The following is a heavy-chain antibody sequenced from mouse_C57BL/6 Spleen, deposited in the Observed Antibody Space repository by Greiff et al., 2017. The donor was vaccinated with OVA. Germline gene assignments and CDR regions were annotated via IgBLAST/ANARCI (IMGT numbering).Heavy chain of an antibody. Sequence: EVQRVESGGGLVQPGGSMKLSCAASGFTFSDAWMDWVRQSPEKGLEWVAEIRNKANNHATYYAESVKGRFTISRDDSKSSVYLQMNSLRAEDTGIYYCTREGYDYDGYFDVWGTGTTVTVSS. J-gene: IGHJ1*03. CDR2: IRNKANNHAT. V-gene: IGHV6-6*01. CDR1: GFTFSDAW. CDR3: TREGYDYDGYFDV. D-gene: IGHD2-4*01.